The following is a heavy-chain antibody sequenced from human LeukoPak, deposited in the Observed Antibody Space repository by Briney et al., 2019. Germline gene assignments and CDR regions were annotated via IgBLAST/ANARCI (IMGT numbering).Heavy chain of an antibody. J-gene: IGHJ4*02. Sequence: KPSETLSLTCTVSGGSISGYYWIWIRQPPGKGLEWIGDIYHNGRTNYNPSLQSRVTTSLDTSKNQISLKLSSVTAADTAVYYCARPQSMGRSGPLGYWGQGTLVTVSS. CDR1: GGSISGYY. V-gene: IGHV4-59*01. CDR3: ARPQSMGRSGPLGY. CDR2: IYHNGRT. D-gene: IGHD3-10*01.